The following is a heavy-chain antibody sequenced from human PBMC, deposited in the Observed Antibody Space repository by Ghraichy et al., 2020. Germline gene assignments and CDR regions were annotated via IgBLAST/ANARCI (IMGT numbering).Heavy chain of an antibody. CDR2: IYADNSS. CDR1: GVSVSYNY. D-gene: IGHD3-22*01. CDR3: ARDRYYDSIGRYYYYYYDMDV. J-gene: IGHJ6*02. Sequence: GGSLRLSCAASGVSVSYNYMSWVRQAPGKGLEWVSLIYADNSSYYADSMKGRVTISRDNSKNTVYLQMNSLRAEDTAVYYCARDRYYDSIGRYYYYYYDMDVWGQGTTVTVSS. V-gene: IGHV3-66*01.